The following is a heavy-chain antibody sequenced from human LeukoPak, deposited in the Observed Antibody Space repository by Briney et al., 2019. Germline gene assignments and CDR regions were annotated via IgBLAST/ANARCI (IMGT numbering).Heavy chain of an antibody. V-gene: IGHV3-30*02. D-gene: IGHD1-26*01. CDR1: GFTFSSYG. CDR2: IRYDGSGK. CDR3: AKDSWEVGATSEIDY. Sequence: PGGSLRLSCAASGFTFSSYGMHWVRQAPGKGLEWVAFIRYDGSGKYYADSVKGRFTISRDNSKNTLYLQMNSLRAEDTAVYYCAKDSWEVGATSEIDYWGQGTLVTVSS. J-gene: IGHJ4*02.